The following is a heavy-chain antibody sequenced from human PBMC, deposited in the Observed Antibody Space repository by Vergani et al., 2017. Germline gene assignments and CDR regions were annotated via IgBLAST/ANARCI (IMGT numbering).Heavy chain of an antibody. V-gene: IGHV5-51*01. Sequence: VQLVQSGAEVKKPGASVKVSCKASGYTFTSYWIGWVRQMPGKGLEWMGIIYPGDSDTRYSPSFQGQVTISADKSISTAYLQWSSLKASDTAMYYCARLSGSYLSVFDYWGQGTLVTVSS. J-gene: IGHJ4*02. D-gene: IGHD1-26*01. CDR1: GYTFTSYW. CDR3: ARLSGSYLSVFDY. CDR2: IYPGDSDT.